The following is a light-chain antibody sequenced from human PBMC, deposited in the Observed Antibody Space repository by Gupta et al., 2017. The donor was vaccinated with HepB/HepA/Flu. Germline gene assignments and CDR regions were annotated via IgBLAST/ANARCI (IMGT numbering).Light chain of an antibody. V-gene: IGLV1-40*01. CDR2: GNS. J-gene: IGLJ1*01. Sequence: QSVLTQPPSVSGAPGQRVTISCTGSSSNIGAGYDVHWYQQLPGTAPKLLIYGNSNRPSGVPDRFSCSKSDTSASLAITGLQAEDEADYYCQSSDSSLSGLVFGTGTKVTVL. CDR3: QSSDSSLSGLV. CDR1: SSNIGAGYD.